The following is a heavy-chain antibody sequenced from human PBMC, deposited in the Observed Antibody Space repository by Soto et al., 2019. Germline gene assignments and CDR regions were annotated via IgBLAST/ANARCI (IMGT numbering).Heavy chain of an antibody. CDR3: GRGHCPPPLVPMPFLFHS. D-gene: IGHD3-10*01. V-gene: IGHV1-46*01. CDR2: INPSGGST. J-gene: IGHJ4*02. Sequence: QVQLVQSGAEVKKPGASVKVSCKASGYTFTSYYMHWVRQAPGQGLEWMGIINPSGGSTSYAQKFRARATMPRDPSASTVYGELSTLRSVATAVYYCGRGHCPPPLVPMPFLFHSGGQEPLVPVS. CDR1: GYTFTSYY.